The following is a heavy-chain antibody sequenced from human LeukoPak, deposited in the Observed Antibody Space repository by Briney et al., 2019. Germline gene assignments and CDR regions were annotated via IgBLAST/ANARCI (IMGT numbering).Heavy chain of an antibody. D-gene: IGHD6-6*01. CDR3: ARLGYSSSSTGYYYYMDV. CDR2: MYTSGTT. CDR1: GGSISSSY. Sequence: SETLSLTCTVSGGSISSSYWRWLRQPAGKGREWLGRMYTSGTTSYNPSLKSRVSISVEKSKKQFALKVSSVTASDTAVYYCARLGYSSSSTGYYYYMDVWGKGTTVTVSS. V-gene: IGHV4-4*07. J-gene: IGHJ6*03.